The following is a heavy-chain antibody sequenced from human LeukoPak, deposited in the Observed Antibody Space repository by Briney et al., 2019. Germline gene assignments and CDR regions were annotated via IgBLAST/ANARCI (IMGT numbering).Heavy chain of an antibody. CDR1: GFTFSSYG. CDR3: AKEAGKETWLRGDFDY. J-gene: IGHJ4*02. Sequence: GGSLRLSCAASGFTFSSYGMHWVRQAPGKGLEWVAFIRYDGSNKYYADSVKGRFTISRDNSKNTLYLQMNSLRAEDTAVYYCAKEAGKETWLRGDFDYWGQGTLVTVSS. V-gene: IGHV3-30*02. D-gene: IGHD5-24*01. CDR2: IRYDGSNK.